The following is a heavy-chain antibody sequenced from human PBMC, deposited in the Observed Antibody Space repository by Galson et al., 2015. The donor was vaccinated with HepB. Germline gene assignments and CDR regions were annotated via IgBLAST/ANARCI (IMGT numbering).Heavy chain of an antibody. CDR2: TYYRSKWYN. CDR1: GDSVSSNSAA. CDR3: ARDRIIRSRYYYDSSGYYYPYYFDY. Sequence: CAISGDSVSSNSAAWNWLRQSPSRGLEWLGRTYYRSKWYNDYAVSVKSRITINPDTSKNQFSLQLNSVTPEDTAVYYCARDRIIRSRYYYDSSGYYYPYYFDYWGQGTLVTVSS. J-gene: IGHJ4*02. V-gene: IGHV6-1*01. D-gene: IGHD3-22*01.